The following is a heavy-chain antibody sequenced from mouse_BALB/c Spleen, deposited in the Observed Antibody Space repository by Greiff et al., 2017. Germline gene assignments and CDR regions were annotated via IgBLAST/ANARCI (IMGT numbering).Heavy chain of an antibody. V-gene: IGHV1-69*02. D-gene: IGHD2-1*01. CDR1: GYTFTSYW. Sequence: QVQLQQPGAELVKPGASVKLSCKASGYTFTSYWMHWVKQRPGQGLEWIGEIDPSDSYTNYNEKFKSKATLTVDKSSSTAYMQLSSLTSEDSAVYYCARTGVYGNYAMDYWGQGTSVTVSS. J-gene: IGHJ4*01. CDR2: IDPSDSYT. CDR3: ARTGVYGNYAMDY.